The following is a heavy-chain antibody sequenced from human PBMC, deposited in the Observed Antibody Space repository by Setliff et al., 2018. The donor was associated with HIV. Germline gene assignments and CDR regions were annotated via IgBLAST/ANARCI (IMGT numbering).Heavy chain of an antibody. CDR1: GGTFSSYA. D-gene: IGHD5-18*01. CDR2: IIPIFGTA. Sequence: GASVKVSCKASGGTFSSYAISWVQQAPGQGLEWMGGIIPIFGTANYAQKFQGRVTITTDESTSTAYMELSSLRSEDTAVYSCARAVGYSYAIFDYWGQGTLVTVSS. CDR3: ARAVGYSYAIFDY. V-gene: IGHV1-69*05. J-gene: IGHJ4*02.